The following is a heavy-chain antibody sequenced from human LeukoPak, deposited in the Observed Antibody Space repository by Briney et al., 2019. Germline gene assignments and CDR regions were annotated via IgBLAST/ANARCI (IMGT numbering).Heavy chain of an antibody. CDR2: IYYSGST. D-gene: IGHD2-2*01. CDR1: GVSISSYY. J-gene: IGHJ6*03. CDR3: ARVRVVVVPAAKSYYYMDV. Sequence: SETLSLTCTVSGVSISSYYWSWIRQPPGKGLEWFGYIYYSGSTNYNPSLKSRVTISVDTSKNQFFLKLSSVTAADTAVYYCARVRVVVVPAAKSYYYMDVWGKGTTVTVSS. V-gene: IGHV4-59*01.